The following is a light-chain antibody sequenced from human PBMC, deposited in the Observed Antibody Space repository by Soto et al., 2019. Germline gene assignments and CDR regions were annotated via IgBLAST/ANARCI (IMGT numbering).Light chain of an antibody. V-gene: IGKV3-15*01. CDR3: QQYNTWPRT. CDR2: DAS. Sequence: EIVLTHSPASLSVSPGERVTLSCRASQSVITYLAWHQQKPGQAPRLLIYDASTRATGTPARFSGGGSGTEFTLTISSLQSEDFAVYYCQQYNTWPRTFGQGTKVDIK. CDR1: QSVITY. J-gene: IGKJ2*01.